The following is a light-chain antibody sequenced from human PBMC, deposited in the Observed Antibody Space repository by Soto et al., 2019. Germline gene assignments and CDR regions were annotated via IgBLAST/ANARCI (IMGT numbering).Light chain of an antibody. CDR2: GAS. CDR3: QQYASSPWT. CDR1: QSVSNRY. J-gene: IGKJ1*01. Sequence: ENVLTQSPDTLSLSPGERATLACRASQSVSNRYLAWYQQKPGQAPRLLIYGASSRATGVPDRISGSGSGTDFALTINRLEAEDFAVYYCQQYASSPWTCGQGTKGDIK. V-gene: IGKV3-20*01.